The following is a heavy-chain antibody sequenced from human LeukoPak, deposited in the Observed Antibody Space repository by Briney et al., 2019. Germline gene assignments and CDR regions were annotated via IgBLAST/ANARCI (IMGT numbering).Heavy chain of an antibody. J-gene: IGHJ6*03. CDR2: MNPNSGNT. CDR3: ARLRGLWFGEYYYMDA. CDR1: GYTFTSYD. Sequence: GASVKVSCKASGYTFTSYDINWLRQATGQGLEWMGWMNPNSGNTGYAQKFQGRVTITRNTSISTAYMELSSLRSEDTAVYYCARLRGLWFGEYYYMDAWGKGTTVTVSS. D-gene: IGHD3-10*01. V-gene: IGHV1-8*03.